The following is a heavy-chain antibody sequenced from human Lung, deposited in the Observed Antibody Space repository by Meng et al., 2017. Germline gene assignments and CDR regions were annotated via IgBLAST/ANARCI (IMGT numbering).Heavy chain of an antibody. CDR3: ARDRRGCCYFGMDV. Sequence: GESLKISCAASGFTPSRHALHWVRQAPGKGLEWVAVISYDGSEKYHADSVKGRFTISRDNSKNTLYLQMSSLRADDTAVYFCARDRRGCCYFGMDVWGQGTTVTVSS. CDR2: ISYDGSEK. V-gene: IGHV3-30*04. CDR1: GFTPSRHA. D-gene: IGHD3-22*01. J-gene: IGHJ6*02.